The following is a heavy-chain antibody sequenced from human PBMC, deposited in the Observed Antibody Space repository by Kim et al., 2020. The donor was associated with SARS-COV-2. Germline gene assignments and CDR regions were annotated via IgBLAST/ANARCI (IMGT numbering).Heavy chain of an antibody. Sequence: LSLTCAASGFTFSSYAMHWVRQAPGKGLEWVAVISYDGSNKYYADSVKGRFTISRDNSKNTLYLQMNSLRAEDTAVYYCARDDRVAVAGTIGYYYMD. V-gene: IGHV3-30-3*01. CDR2: ISYDGSNK. CDR1: GFTFSSYA. D-gene: IGHD6-19*01. J-gene: IGHJ6*03. CDR3: ARDDRVAVAGTIGYYYMD.